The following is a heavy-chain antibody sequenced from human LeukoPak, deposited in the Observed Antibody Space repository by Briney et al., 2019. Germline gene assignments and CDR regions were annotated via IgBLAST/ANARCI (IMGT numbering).Heavy chain of an antibody. D-gene: IGHD4-17*01. J-gene: IGHJ4*02. V-gene: IGHV4-38-2*01. CDR1: GYSIRRNNW. Sequence: PSETLSLTCAVSGYSIRRNNWWGWIRQPPGKGLEWIANIYHSGSTYYNPSLKSRLTISVDASNNQFSLKLSSVTAADTAVYYCATPGDYGDCFDYWGQGTLVTVSS. CDR2: IYHSGST. CDR3: ATPGDYGDCFDY.